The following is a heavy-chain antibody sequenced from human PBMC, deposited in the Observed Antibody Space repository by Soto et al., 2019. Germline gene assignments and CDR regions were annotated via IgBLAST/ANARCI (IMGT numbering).Heavy chain of an antibody. CDR3: AKDGIAWH. V-gene: IGHV3-43*01. J-gene: IGHJ4*02. Sequence: EVQLVESGGGVVQPGGSLRLSCTASGFTFGDYTMHWVRQAPGTGLEWVSLITWDGINIEYADSVRGRFTISRDNSKNSLYLQMNGLRHEDTAFYYCAKDGIAWHWGQGTLVTVSS. CDR2: ITWDGINI. D-gene: IGHD2-15*01. CDR1: GFTFGDYT.